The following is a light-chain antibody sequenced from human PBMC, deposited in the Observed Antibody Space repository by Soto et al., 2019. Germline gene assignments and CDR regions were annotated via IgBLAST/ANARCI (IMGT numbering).Light chain of an antibody. CDR2: AAS. Sequence: DIQMTQSPSSLSASVGDRVTITCRASQSISKDLYWYQQKPGKAPTLLIYAASNLQGGVPSRFSGSGSGTDFTLTISSLQPEDFATYYCQQSYSTPPYTFGQGTRLEIK. CDR3: QQSYSTPPYT. V-gene: IGKV1-39*01. J-gene: IGKJ2*01. CDR1: QSISKD.